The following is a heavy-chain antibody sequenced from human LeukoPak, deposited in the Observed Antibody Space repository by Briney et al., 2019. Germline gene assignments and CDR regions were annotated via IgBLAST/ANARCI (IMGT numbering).Heavy chain of an antibody. CDR3: ARESPLKWELRGAFDI. V-gene: IGHV4-61*02. D-gene: IGHD1-26*01. CDR2: IYTSGST. J-gene: IGHJ3*02. Sequence: SETLSLTCTVSGGSISSGSYYWSWIRQPAGKGLEWIGRIYTSGSTNYNPSLKSRVTISVDTSKNQFSLKLSSVTAADTAVYYCARESPLKWELRGAFDIWGQGTMVTVPS. CDR1: GGSISSGSYY.